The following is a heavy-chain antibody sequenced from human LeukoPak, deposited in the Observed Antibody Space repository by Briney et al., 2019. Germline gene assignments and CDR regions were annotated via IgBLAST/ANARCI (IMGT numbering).Heavy chain of an antibody. V-gene: IGHV3-53*01. D-gene: IGHD3-10*01. CDR2: IHSGGTT. CDR3: ARVYYGSGSPRHFDY. J-gene: IGHJ4*02. CDR1: GFAVTNTF. Sequence: GGSLRLSCAASGFAVTNTFMTWVRQAPGKGLEWVSVIHSGGTTDYAGSVKGRFTISRDKSKNTLYLQMNSLRADDTAVYYCARVYYGSGSPRHFDYWGQGTLVTVSS.